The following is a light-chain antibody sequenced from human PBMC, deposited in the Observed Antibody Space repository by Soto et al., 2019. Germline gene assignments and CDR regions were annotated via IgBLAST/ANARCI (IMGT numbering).Light chain of an antibody. CDR3: AAWDDSLNGRV. CDR2: YDN. V-gene: IGLV1-44*01. J-gene: IGLJ1*01. CDR1: NSNIGSNT. Sequence: QAVVTQEASVSGTVGQKVTLSCTGSNSNIGSNTVNWYQQLPGTAPKLLIYYDNLRPSGVPDRISGSKSGTSASLAISGLQSDDEADYYCAAWDDSLNGRVFGTGTKVTVL.